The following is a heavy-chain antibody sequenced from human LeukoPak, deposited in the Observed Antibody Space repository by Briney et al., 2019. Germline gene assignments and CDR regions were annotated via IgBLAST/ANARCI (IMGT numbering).Heavy chain of an antibody. J-gene: IGHJ4*02. CDR2: VKEDGSQK. D-gene: IGHD5-24*01. CDR1: GFTFSHYW. CDR3: ARYTYKHDC. Sequence: GGSLRLSCAASGFTFSHYWMTWVRQAPGKGLEWVANVKEDGSQKTYVDSVKGRFTISRDNAKNSLFLQMNSVRADDTAVYYCARYTYKHDCWGQGTLVTVSS. V-gene: IGHV3-7*01.